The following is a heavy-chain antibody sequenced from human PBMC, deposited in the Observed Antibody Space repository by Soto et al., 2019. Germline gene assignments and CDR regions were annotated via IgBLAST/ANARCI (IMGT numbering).Heavy chain of an antibody. V-gene: IGHV1-46*01. CDR3: ARDTGYDHDAFDI. J-gene: IGHJ3*02. Sequence: ASVKVSCKASGYSFITSYHMHWVRQAPGQGLEWMGIINPTGSMTSYSQKFQGRLTMTRDTSTATDYMELSNPTSEDTALYFCARDTGYDHDAFDIWGQGTMVTVS. D-gene: IGHD5-12*01. CDR2: INPTGSMT. CDR1: GYSFITSYH.